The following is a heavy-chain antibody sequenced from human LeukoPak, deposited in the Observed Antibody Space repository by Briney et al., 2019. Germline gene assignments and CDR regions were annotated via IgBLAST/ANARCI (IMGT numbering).Heavy chain of an antibody. CDR2: IINSGDST. CDR1: GFTFSNYL. D-gene: IGHD4-11*01. Sequence: PGGSLRLSCAASGFTFSNYLMNWVRQAPGKGLEWVSGIINSGDSTFYADSVKGRFTISRDNAKNSLYLQMNSLRAEDTAVYYCARGTPTTRDFDYWGLGTLVTVSS. CDR3: ARGTPTTRDFDY. V-gene: IGHV3-23*01. J-gene: IGHJ4*02.